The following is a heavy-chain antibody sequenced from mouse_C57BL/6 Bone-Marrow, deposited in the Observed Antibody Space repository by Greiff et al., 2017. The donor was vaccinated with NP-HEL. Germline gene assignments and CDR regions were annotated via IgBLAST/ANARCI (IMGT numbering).Heavy chain of an antibody. CDR1: GFTFSDAW. Sequence: EVKVEESGGGLVQPGGSMKLSCAASGFTFSDAWMDWVRQSPEKGLEWVAEIRNKANNHATYYAESVKGRFTISRADSKSSVYLQMNSLRAEDTGIYYCTGPLWYVGYYAMDYWGQGTSVTVSS. D-gene: IGHD2-1*01. CDR2: IRNKANNHAT. V-gene: IGHV6-6*01. J-gene: IGHJ4*01. CDR3: TGPLWYVGYYAMDY.